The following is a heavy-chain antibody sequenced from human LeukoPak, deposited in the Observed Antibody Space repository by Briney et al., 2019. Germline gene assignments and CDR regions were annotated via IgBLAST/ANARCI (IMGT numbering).Heavy chain of an antibody. CDR1: GFTFTDYW. D-gene: IGHD2-15*01. J-gene: IGHJ6*02. CDR2: IKRDGSEK. Sequence: PGGSLRLSCAASGFTFTDYWMSWVRQAPGKGLEWVANIKRDGSEKYYVDSVKGRFTISRDNAKNSLYLQMNSLRTEDTAVYYCARCRLPYYHYYGMDAWGQGTTVTVSS. CDR3: ARCRLPYYHYYGMDA. V-gene: IGHV3-7*01.